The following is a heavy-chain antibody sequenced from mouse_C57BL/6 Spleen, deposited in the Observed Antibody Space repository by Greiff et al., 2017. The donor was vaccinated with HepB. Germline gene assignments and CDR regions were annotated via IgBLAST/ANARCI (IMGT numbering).Heavy chain of an antibody. CDR3: ARRSGTGFAY. J-gene: IGHJ3*01. CDR2: ISGGGGNT. D-gene: IGHD4-1*01. Sequence: EVKLMESGGGLVKPGGSLKLSCAASGFTFSSYTMSWVRQTPEKRLEWVATISGGGGNTYYPDSVKGRFTISRDNAKHTLYLQMSSLRSEDTALYYCARRSGTGFAYWGQGTLVTVSA. CDR1: GFTFSSYT. V-gene: IGHV5-9*01.